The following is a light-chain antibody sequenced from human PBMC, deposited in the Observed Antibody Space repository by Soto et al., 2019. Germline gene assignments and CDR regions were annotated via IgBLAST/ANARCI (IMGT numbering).Light chain of an antibody. J-gene: IGLJ3*02. V-gene: IGLV1-51*01. CDR2: ETD. Sequence: QSVLTQPPSVSAAPGQKVTISCSGSSSNIGHSYVSWYRQLPGTAPKLLIYETDKRTTGTPERFSGSKSGTSATLGITGLQTGDEADYYCGTWDSSLSAWVFGGGTKVTVL. CDR1: SSNIGHSY. CDR3: GTWDSSLSAWV.